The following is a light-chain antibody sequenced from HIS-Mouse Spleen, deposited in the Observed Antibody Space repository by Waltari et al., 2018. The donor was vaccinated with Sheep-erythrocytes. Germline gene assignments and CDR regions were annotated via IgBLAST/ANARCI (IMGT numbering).Light chain of an antibody. CDR2: EDS. J-gene: IGLJ3*02. CDR3: YSTDSSGNHWV. Sequence: SYELTQPPSVSVSPGQTARITCSGDALPKKYGYWYQKKSGQAPVLVIYEDSKRPSGIPERFSGSTSGTMATLTISGAQVEDEADYYCYSTDSSGNHWVFGGGTKLTVL. V-gene: IGLV3-10*01. CDR1: ALPKKY.